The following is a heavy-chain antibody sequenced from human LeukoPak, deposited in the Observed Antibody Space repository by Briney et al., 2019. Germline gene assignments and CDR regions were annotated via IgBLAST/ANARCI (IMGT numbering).Heavy chain of an antibody. D-gene: IGHD3-10*01. V-gene: IGHV3-48*03. Sequence: PGGSLRLSCAASGFTFSSYEMNWVRQAPGKGLEWVSYISSSGSTIYYADSVKGRFTISRDNAKNSLYLQMNSLRAEDTAVYYCARETYYYGSGSYYADYWGQGTLVTVSS. J-gene: IGHJ4*02. CDR2: ISSSGSTI. CDR3: ARETYYYGSGSYYADY. CDR1: GFTFSSYE.